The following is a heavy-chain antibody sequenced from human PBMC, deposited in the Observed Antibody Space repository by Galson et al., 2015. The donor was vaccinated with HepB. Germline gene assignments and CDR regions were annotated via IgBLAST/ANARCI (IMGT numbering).Heavy chain of an antibody. CDR3: ATLAAYSSGWYRPHWFDP. CDR2: FDPEDGET. V-gene: IGHV1-24*01. CDR1: GYTLTELS. D-gene: IGHD6-19*01. J-gene: IGHJ5*02. Sequence: SVKVSCKVSGYTLTELSMHWVRQAPGKGLEWMGGFDPEDGETIYAQKFQGKVTMTEDTSTDTAYMELSSLRSEDTAVYYCATLAAYSSGWYRPHWFDPWGQGTLVTVSS.